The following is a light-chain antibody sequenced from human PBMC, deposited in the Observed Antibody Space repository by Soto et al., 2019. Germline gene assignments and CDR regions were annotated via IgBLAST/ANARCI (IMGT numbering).Light chain of an antibody. CDR2: DVS. Sequence: QSALTQPRSVSGSPGQSVTISCTGTSSDVGGYDHVSWYQQHPGKAPKLMIYDVSKRPSGVPDRFSGSKSGNTVSLTISGLQAEDEADYYCCSYAGSYTLFGGGTKLTVL. CDR1: SSDVGGYDH. CDR3: CSYAGSYTL. J-gene: IGLJ2*01. V-gene: IGLV2-11*01.